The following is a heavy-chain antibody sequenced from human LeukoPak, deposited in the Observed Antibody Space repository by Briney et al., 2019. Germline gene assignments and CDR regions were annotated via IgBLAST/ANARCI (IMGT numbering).Heavy chain of an antibody. CDR2: IYSGGST. CDR1: GFTVSSNY. J-gene: IGHJ4*02. Sequence: GGSLRLSCAASGFTVSSNYMSWVRQAPGKGLEWVSVIYSGGSTYYADSVKGRFTISRDNSKNTLYLQMNSLRAEDTAVYYCARVPSSYDYVWGSYWGQGTLVTVSS. V-gene: IGHV3-53*01. D-gene: IGHD3-16*01. CDR3: ARVPSSYDYVWGSY.